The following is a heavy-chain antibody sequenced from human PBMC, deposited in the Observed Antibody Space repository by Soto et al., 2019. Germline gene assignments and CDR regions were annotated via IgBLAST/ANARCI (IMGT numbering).Heavy chain of an antibody. CDR2: INYSGST. J-gene: IGHJ6*03. CDR3: ARPVNYYYYYMDV. Sequence: QLQLQESGPGLVKPSETLSLTCTVSGGSISSSTSYWGWIRQPPGKGLEWIGSINYSGSTYYSPSLKSRVTISADTSKNQFFRKLSSVTAADTAVYYCARPVNYYYYYMDVWGKGTMVTVSS. CDR1: GGSISSSTSY. V-gene: IGHV4-39*01.